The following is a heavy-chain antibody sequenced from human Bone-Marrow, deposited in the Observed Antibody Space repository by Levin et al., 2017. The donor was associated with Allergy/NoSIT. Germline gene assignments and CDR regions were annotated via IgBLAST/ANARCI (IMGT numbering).Heavy chain of an antibody. CDR2: IRTKPNNYAT. CDR1: GFTFSGST. D-gene: IGHD5-24*01. Sequence: GESLKISCAASGFTFSGSTIHWVRQASGKGLEWVGLIRTKPNNYATSYAAPVKDRFTISRDDSKSTAYLQMNSVKNEDSAVYYCTRWRGGDGYNVFDDWGQGTLVTVSS. V-gene: IGHV3-73*01. CDR3: TRWRGGDGYNVFDD. J-gene: IGHJ4*02.